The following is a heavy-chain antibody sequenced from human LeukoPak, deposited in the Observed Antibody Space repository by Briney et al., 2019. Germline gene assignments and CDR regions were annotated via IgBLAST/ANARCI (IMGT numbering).Heavy chain of an antibody. D-gene: IGHD3-10*01. Sequence: GRSLRLSCAASGFTFSSCGMHWVRQAPGKGLEWVAVISYDGSNKYYADSVKGRFTISRDNSKNTLYLQMNSLRAEDAAVYYCAKNGHGSGSYYPRTKYYFDYWGQGTLVTVSS. CDR3: AKNGHGSGSYYPRTKYYFDY. CDR2: ISYDGSNK. CDR1: GFTFSSCG. V-gene: IGHV3-30*18. J-gene: IGHJ4*02.